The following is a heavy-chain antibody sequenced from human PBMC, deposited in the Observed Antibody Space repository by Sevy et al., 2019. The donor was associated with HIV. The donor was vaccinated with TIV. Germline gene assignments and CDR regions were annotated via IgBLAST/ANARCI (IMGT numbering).Heavy chain of an antibody. CDR1: GFTFSSYS. Sequence: GGSLRLSCAASGFTFSSYSMNWVRQAPGKGLEWVSSISSSSSYIYYADSVKGRFTISRDNAKNSLYLQMNSLRAEDMAVYYCARRAYDSSGYYRYFQHWGQGTLVTVSS. CDR3: ARRAYDSSGYYRYFQH. J-gene: IGHJ1*01. D-gene: IGHD3-22*01. V-gene: IGHV3-21*01. CDR2: ISSSSSYI.